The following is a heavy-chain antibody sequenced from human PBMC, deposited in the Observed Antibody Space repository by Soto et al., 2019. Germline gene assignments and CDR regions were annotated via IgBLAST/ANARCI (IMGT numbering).Heavy chain of an antibody. CDR3: AKDTYYYDSSGYYVFDY. CDR1: GFTFSSYA. V-gene: IGHV3-30-3*01. CDR2: ISYDASNK. Sequence: PGGSPRLSCAASGFTFSSYAMHWVRQAPGKGLEWVTVISYDASNKHYADSVKGRFTISRDNSKNTLYLQMNSLRAEDTAIYYCAKDTYYYDSSGYYVFDYWGQGALVTVSS. J-gene: IGHJ4*02. D-gene: IGHD3-22*01.